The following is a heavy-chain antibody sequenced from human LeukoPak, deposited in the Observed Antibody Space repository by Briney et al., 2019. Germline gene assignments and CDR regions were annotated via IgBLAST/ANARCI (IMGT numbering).Heavy chain of an antibody. CDR3: ARDGKGMDV. J-gene: IGHJ6*02. D-gene: IGHD1-1*01. CDR1: GGSISSGGYS. CDR2: IYHSGST. Sequence: SETLSLTCTVSGGSISSGGYSWSWIRQPPGKGLEWIGYIYHSGSTYYNPSLKSRVTISVDRSKNQFSLKLSSVTAADTAVYYCARDGKGMDVWGQGTTVTVSS. V-gene: IGHV4-30-2*01.